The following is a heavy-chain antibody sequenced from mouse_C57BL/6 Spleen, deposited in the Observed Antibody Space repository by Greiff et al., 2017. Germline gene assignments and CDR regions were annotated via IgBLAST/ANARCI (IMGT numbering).Heavy chain of an antibody. CDR3: APYGNYDYAMDY. Sequence: EVKLVESGGGLVKPGGSLKLSCAASGFTFSDYGMHWVRQAPEKGLEWVAYISSGSSTIYYADTVKGRFTISRDNAKNTLFLQMTSLRSEDTAMYYCAPYGNYDYAMDYWGQGTSVTVSS. D-gene: IGHD2-10*02. J-gene: IGHJ4*01. V-gene: IGHV5-17*01. CDR1: GFTFSDYG. CDR2: ISSGSSTI.